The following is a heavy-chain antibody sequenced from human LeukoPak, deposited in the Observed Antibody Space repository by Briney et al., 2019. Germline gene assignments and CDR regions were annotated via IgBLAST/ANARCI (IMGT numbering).Heavy chain of an antibody. Sequence: SETLSLTCAVSGNSINNTYYWGWIRQPPGKELEWIGSIYNSGSTHYNPSLKSRVTISVDTSKNQFSLKLSSVTAADTAVYYCARNSSGNYFDYWGQGTLVTVSS. J-gene: IGHJ4*02. CDR1: GNSINNTYY. CDR3: ARNSSGNYFDY. V-gene: IGHV4-38-2*01. CDR2: IYNSGST. D-gene: IGHD1-26*01.